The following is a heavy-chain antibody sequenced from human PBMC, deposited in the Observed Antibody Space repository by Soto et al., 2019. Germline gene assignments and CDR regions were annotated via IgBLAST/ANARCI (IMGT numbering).Heavy chain of an antibody. V-gene: IGHV1-46*01. CDR1: GYTFTSYY. Sequence: ASVKVSCKASGYTFTSYYMHWVRQAPGKGLEWMGIIIPSFGTTSYAQKFQGRVTITRDESTSTVYMELSSLRSEDTAVYYCARDVIGHHNYETFGYYFDHWG. CDR3: ARDVIGHHNYETFGYYFDH. D-gene: IGHD3-22*01. CDR2: IIPSFGTT. J-gene: IGHJ4*01.